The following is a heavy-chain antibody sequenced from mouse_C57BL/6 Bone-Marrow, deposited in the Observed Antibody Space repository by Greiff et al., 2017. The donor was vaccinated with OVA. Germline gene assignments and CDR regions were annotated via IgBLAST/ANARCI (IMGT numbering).Heavy chain of an antibody. D-gene: IGHD5-1*01. CDR2: IYPVNSDT. V-gene: IGHV1-5*01. CDR1: GYTFTSYW. CDR3: TGWEYAWVAY. J-gene: IGHJ3*01. Sequence: VQLQQSGTVLARPGASVKMSCKTSGYTFTSYWMHWVKQRPGQGLEWIGVIYPVNSDTSYNQKFKGKAKLTAVTSASTAYMELRSLTNEDSAVYYCTGWEYAWVAYWGQGTLVTVSA.